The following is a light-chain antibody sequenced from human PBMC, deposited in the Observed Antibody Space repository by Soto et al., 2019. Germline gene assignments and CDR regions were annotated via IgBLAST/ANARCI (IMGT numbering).Light chain of an antibody. CDR2: AAS. V-gene: IGKV1-6*01. J-gene: IGKJ1*01. Sequence: IQMTQSPLSLSASVGDRVIITCRASRDIGNDLGWYQQKPGKAPKLLIFAASTLHSGVPSRFSGSGSGTVFTLTISSLHPEAFATYFCLQDYNLPRTFGHGT. CDR3: LQDYNLPRT. CDR1: RDIGND.